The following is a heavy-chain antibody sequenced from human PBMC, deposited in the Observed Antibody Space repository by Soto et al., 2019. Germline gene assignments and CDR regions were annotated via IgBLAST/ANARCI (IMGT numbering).Heavy chain of an antibody. CDR1: GGSISSYY. CDR3: ARDPRGYCSGGNCFKDAFDI. V-gene: IGHV4-59*01. Sequence: QVQLQESGPGLVKPSETLSLTCIVSGGSISSYYWGWIRQPPGKGLEWIGSTYYSGSTNYNPSLQSRVTISVDTSKNQFSLKLSSVTAADTAVYYCARDPRGYCSGGNCFKDAFDIWGQGTMVTVSS. J-gene: IGHJ3*02. CDR2: TYYSGST. D-gene: IGHD2-15*01.